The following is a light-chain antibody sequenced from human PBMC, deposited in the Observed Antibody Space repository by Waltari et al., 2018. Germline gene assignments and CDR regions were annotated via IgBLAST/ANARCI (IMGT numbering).Light chain of an antibody. Sequence: SYVVTQIPSLSVAPGPTARLTCGGNNMGIKTVKWFQQKPGQAPVLVVYDDRDRPSGIPERFSGSNSGNTATLTISRVGAGDEADYYCQVWDTSRDQVVFGGGTRLTVL. V-gene: IGLV3-21*02. J-gene: IGLJ2*01. CDR1: NMGIKT. CDR2: DDR. CDR3: QVWDTSRDQVV.